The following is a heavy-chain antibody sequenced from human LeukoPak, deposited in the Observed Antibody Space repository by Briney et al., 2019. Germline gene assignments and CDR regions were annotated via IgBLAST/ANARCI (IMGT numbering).Heavy chain of an antibody. J-gene: IGHJ4*02. CDR3: AREGSGWPTPRVTDEY. CDR1: GFTFSSYA. D-gene: IGHD6-19*01. CDR2: ISYDGSNK. Sequence: AGGSLRLSCAASGFTFSSYAMHWVRQAPGKGLEWVAVISYDGSNKYYADSVKGRFTISRDNSKNTLYLQMNSLRAEDTAVYYCAREGSGWPTPRVTDEYWGQGTLVTVSS. V-gene: IGHV3-30-3*01.